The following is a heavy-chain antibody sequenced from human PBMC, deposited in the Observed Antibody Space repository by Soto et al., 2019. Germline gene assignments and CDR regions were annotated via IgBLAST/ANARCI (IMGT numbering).Heavy chain of an antibody. CDR1: GFSLSTSRVG. D-gene: IGHD4-17*01. CDR2: IYWADDK. Sequence: QITLKESGPTLVKPTQTLTLTCTFSGFSLSTSRVGVGWIRQPPGKALEWLALIYWADDKRYSPSLKSRLTITKDTSKNQVVLTMTNMDPVDTATYYCAHIPHYGDGFDPWGQGTLVTVSS. V-gene: IGHV2-5*02. J-gene: IGHJ5*02. CDR3: AHIPHYGDGFDP.